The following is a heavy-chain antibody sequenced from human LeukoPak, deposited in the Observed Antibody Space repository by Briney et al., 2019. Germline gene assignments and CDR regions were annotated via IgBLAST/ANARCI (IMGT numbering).Heavy chain of an antibody. CDR3: ARESRGIAVAWT. CDR2: ISSSSTYT. CDR1: GFTFSDYY. Sequence: GGSLRLSCAASGFTFSDYYMSWIRQAPGKGLEWVSYISSSSTYTNYADPVKGRFTISRDNAKNSLYLQMNSLRDEDTAVYYCARESRGIAVAWTWGQGTLVTVSS. V-gene: IGHV3-11*06. D-gene: IGHD6-19*01. J-gene: IGHJ5*02.